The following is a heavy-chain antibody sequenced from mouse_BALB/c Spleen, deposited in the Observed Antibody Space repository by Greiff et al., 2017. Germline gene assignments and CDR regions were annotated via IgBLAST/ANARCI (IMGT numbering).Heavy chain of an antibody. D-gene: IGHD1-1*01. J-gene: IGHJ4*01. CDR2: IDPENGDT. CDR3: DGGTTVAYYAMDD. Sequence: VQLQQSGAELVRSGASVKLSCTASGFNIKDYYMHWVKQRPEQGLEWIGWIDPENGDTEYAPKFQGKATMTADTSSNTAYLQLSSLTSEDTAVYYCDGGTTVAYYAMDDWGQGTSVTVSS. CDR1: GFNIKDYY. V-gene: IGHV14-4*02.